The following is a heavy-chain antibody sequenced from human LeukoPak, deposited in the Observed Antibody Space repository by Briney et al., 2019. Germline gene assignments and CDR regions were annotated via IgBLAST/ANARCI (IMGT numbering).Heavy chain of an antibody. Sequence: PSETLSLTRAVYGGSFSGYYWSWIRQPPGKGLEWIGEINHSGSTNYNPSLKSRVTISVDTSKNQFSLKLSSVTAADTAAYYCARGRLLGYWGQGTLVTVSS. V-gene: IGHV4-34*01. CDR2: INHSGST. CDR1: GGSFSGYY. D-gene: IGHD6-25*01. J-gene: IGHJ4*02. CDR3: ARGRLLGY.